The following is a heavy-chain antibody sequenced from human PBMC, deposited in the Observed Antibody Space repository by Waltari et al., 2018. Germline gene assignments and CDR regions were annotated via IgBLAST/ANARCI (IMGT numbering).Heavy chain of an antibody. CDR2: IYYSGSP. V-gene: IGHV4-30-4*08. D-gene: IGHD3-9*01. J-gene: IGHJ3*02. CDR1: GGSISSGDYY. CDR3: ARGNPDISDAFDI. Sequence: QVQLQESGPGLVKPSQTLSLTCTVSGGSISSGDYYWSWIRQPPGKGLEWLGYIYYSGSPYYIPSLKSRVTISVDPSKNQCSLKLSSVTAADTAVYYCARGNPDISDAFDIWGQGTMVTVSS.